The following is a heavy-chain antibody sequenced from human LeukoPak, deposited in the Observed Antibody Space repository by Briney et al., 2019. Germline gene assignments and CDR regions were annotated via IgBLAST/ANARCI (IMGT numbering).Heavy chain of an antibody. V-gene: IGHV4-34*01. J-gene: IGHJ4*02. CDR2: INHSGST. D-gene: IGHD3-22*01. Sequence: SETLSLTCAVYGGSFSGYYWSWIRQPPGKGLEWIGEINHSGSTNYNPSLKSRVTISVDTSKNQFSLKLSSVTAADTAVYYCARDLYYYDSSGGQGYWGQGTLVTVSS. CDR1: GGSFSGYY. CDR3: ARDLYYYDSSGGQGY.